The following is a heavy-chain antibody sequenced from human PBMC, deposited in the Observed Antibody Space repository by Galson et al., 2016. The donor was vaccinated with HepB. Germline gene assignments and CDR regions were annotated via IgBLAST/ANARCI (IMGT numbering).Heavy chain of an antibody. CDR2: IDYTGGT. CDR1: GGSISTSSYY. Sequence: ETLSLTCTVSGGSISTSSYYWSWIRQPPGKGLERIGYIDYTGGTIYNPSLKSRVTISVDTSKNQFSLRLTSVTAADTAVYYCVRAGYCSGGTCYSGFLAYWGQGTLVTVSS. D-gene: IGHD2-15*01. CDR3: VRAGYCSGGTCYSGFLAY. J-gene: IGHJ4*02. V-gene: IGHV4-61*01.